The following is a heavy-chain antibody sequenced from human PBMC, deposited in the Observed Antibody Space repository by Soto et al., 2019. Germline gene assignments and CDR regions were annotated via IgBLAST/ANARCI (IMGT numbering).Heavy chain of an antibody. D-gene: IGHD5-18*01. CDR2: INPNSGGT. Sequence: ASVKVSCKASGYTFTGYYMHWVRQAPGQGLEWMGWINPNSGGTNYAQKFQGRVTMTRDTSISTAYMELSRLRSDDTAVYYCARSRLYVDTAISPTTESFYGMDVWGQGTTVTVSS. J-gene: IGHJ6*02. CDR3: ARSRLYVDTAISPTTESFYGMDV. V-gene: IGHV1-2*02. CDR1: GYTFTGYY.